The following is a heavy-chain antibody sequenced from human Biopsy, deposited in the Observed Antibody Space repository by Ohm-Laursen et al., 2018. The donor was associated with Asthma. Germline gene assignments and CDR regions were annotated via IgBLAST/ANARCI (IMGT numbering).Heavy chain of an antibody. D-gene: IGHD6-19*01. CDR2: IKHDGTEK. V-gene: IGHV3-7*03. J-gene: IGHJ4*02. CDR3: ARGDSSGWSHYYFDY. CDR1: GFTFGDYW. Sequence: GSLRLSCAASGFTFGDYWMSWVRQVPGKGLEWVANIKHDGTEKNHVDSLKGRFTISRDNAKNSLYLQMSSLRAEDTAVYYCARGDSSGWSHYYFDYWGQGTLVTVSS.